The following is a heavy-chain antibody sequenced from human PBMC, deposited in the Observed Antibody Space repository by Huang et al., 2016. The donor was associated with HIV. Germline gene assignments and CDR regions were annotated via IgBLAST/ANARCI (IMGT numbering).Heavy chain of an antibody. CDR2: MNPKSGNG. D-gene: IGHD3-10*01. Sequence: QIQLAQSGAEVKKPGASVKVSCKASGYTFTNYDINGVRQASGQGLEGMGWMNPKSGNGGYTKKFQGRVAILRNSSINTSYLEVTSLTSEDTAVYYCARGFGINYNHEAFDVWGQGTMVTVSS. V-gene: IGHV1-8*01. J-gene: IGHJ3*01. CDR3: ARGFGINYNHEAFDV. CDR1: GYTFTNYD.